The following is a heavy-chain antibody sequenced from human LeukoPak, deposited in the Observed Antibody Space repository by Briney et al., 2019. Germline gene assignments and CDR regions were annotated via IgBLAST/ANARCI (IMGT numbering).Heavy chain of an antibody. J-gene: IGHJ4*02. CDR3: ARGKRYLDPRLFDY. CDR1: RFTFSDYY. V-gene: IGHV3-11*01. D-gene: IGHD3-9*01. CDR2: ISRSGSTI. Sequence: GGSLRLSCAASRFTFSDYYMSWTRQAPGKGLEWVSYISRSGSTIYYADSVKGRFTISRDNAKNSLYLQMNSLRAEDTAVYYCARGKRYLDPRLFDYWGQGTLDTVSS.